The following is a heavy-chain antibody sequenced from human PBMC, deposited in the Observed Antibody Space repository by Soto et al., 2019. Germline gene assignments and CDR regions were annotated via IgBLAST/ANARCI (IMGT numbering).Heavy chain of an antibody. CDR3: AKGGSAYCSGGSCYHPFDY. J-gene: IGHJ4*02. CDR1: GITFSNYW. Sequence: EVKLVESGGGLVQPGGSLRLSCAASGITFSNYWMTWVRQAPGKGLEWVANVKQDGSGKYYVDSVTGRFTVSRDNAKNSLYLQMNSLRAEDTAVYYCAKGGSAYCSGGSCYHPFDYWGQGTLVTDSS. V-gene: IGHV3-7*03. CDR2: VKQDGSGK. D-gene: IGHD2-15*01.